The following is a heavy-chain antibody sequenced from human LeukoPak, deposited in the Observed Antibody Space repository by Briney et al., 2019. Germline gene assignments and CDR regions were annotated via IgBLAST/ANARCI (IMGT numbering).Heavy chain of an antibody. D-gene: IGHD6-19*01. CDR3: ARVMTYSSGWYKGRYYFDY. J-gene: IGHJ4*02. Sequence: ASVKVSCKASGYTFTSYAMNWVRQAPGQGLEWMGWISAYNGNTNYAQKLQGRVTMTTDTSTSTAYMELRSLRSDDTAVYYCARVMTYSSGWYKGRYYFDYWGQGTLVTVSS. V-gene: IGHV1-18*01. CDR1: GYTFTSYA. CDR2: ISAYNGNT.